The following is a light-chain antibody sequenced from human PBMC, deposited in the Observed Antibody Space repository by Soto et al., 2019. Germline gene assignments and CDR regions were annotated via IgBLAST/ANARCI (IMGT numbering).Light chain of an antibody. CDR3: QQYNRYLFT. J-gene: IGKJ3*01. Sequence: DIQMTQSPSTLSASVGDRVTITCRASQSISTWLAWYQQKPGKAPKLLIYDASSLESGVPSRFSGSGSGTEFTLTISSLQPDDFANYYCQQYNRYLFTFGPGTKVALK. CDR2: DAS. V-gene: IGKV1-5*01. CDR1: QSISTW.